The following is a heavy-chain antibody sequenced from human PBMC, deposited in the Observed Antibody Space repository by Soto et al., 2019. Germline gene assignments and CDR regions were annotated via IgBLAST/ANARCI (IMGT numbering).Heavy chain of an antibody. CDR1: GYTFTSYY. CDR2: INPSGGST. V-gene: IGHV1-46*01. J-gene: IGHJ4*02. Sequence: QVQLVQSGAEVEKPGASVKVSCKASGYTFTSYYMHWVRQAPGQGLEWMGIINPSGGSTSYAQKFQGRVTMTRDTSTSTVYMELSSLRSEDTAVYYCARDSGQWLTPWYFDYWGQGTLVTVSS. CDR3: ARDSGQWLTPWYFDY. D-gene: IGHD6-19*01.